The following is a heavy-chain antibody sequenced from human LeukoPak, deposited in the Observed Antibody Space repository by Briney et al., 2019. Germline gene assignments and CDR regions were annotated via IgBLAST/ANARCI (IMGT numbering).Heavy chain of an antibody. D-gene: IGHD3-10*01. J-gene: IGHJ4*02. CDR1: GFTFSSYW. CDR3: ARGFWVVRGVVFDY. CDR2: ISSSGSTM. Sequence: GGSLRLSCAASGFTFSSYWMSWVRQAPGKGLEWVSYISSSGSTMYYGDSVKGRFTISRDNAKNSLYLQMNSLRAEDTAVYYCARGFWVVRGVVFDYWGQGTLVTVSS. V-gene: IGHV3-48*04.